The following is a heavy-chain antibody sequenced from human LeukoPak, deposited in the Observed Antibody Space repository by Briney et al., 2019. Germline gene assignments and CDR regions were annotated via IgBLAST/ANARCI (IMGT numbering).Heavy chain of an antibody. CDR1: RFTFSTYA. CDR2: ISGSGGSK. D-gene: IGHD2-8*01. Sequence: GGYLSLSCAASRFTFSTYAMSWVRQAPGKGLEWVSAISGSGGSKYYADSVKGRFTISRDNSKNTLYLQMNSLRAEDTAVYYCAKEGTKDTRFDYWGQGTLVTVSS. V-gene: IGHV3-23*01. J-gene: IGHJ4*02. CDR3: AKEGTKDTRFDY.